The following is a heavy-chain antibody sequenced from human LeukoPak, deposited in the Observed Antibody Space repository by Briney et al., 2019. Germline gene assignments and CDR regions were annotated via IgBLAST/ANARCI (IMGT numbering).Heavy chain of an antibody. D-gene: IGHD5-12*01. CDR2: ISAYNGNT. CDR1: GYTFTSYG. Sequence: ASVKVSCKASGYTFTSYGISWVRQAPGQGLEWMGWISAYNGNTNYAQKLQGRVTMTTDTSTSTAYMELRSLRSDDTAVYYCARAADIVATIPYYYYGMDVWGQGTTVTVSS. V-gene: IGHV1-18*01. CDR3: ARAADIVATIPYYYYGMDV. J-gene: IGHJ6*02.